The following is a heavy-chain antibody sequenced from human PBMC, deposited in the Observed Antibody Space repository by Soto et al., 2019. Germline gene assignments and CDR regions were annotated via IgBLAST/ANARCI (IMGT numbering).Heavy chain of an antibody. V-gene: IGHV3-23*01. Sequence: EVQLLESGGGLVQPGGSLRLSCAASGFTFSSNAMSWVRQAPGKGLEGVSAISGSGDSTYYADSVKGRFTISRDNSKNTLYLQMNSPRAEDTAVYYCSRRLDYFDYWGQGTPVTVSS. CDR1: GFTFSSNA. D-gene: IGHD4-17*01. J-gene: IGHJ4*02. CDR3: SRRLDYFDY. CDR2: ISGSGDST.